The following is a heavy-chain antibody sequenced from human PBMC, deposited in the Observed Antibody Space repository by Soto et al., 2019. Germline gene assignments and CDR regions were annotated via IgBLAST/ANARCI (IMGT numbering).Heavy chain of an antibody. CDR3: ARDGSGYYQWY. V-gene: IGHV3-33*01. CDR2: IWYDGSNK. J-gene: IGHJ4*02. Sequence: PGGSLRLSCAASGFTFSSYGMHWVRKAPGKGLEWVAVIWYDGSNKYNADAVKGRFTISRDNSKNTLYLQMNSLRAEDTAVYYCARDGSGYYQWYWGQGTLVTVSS. D-gene: IGHD3-22*01. CDR1: GFTFSSYG.